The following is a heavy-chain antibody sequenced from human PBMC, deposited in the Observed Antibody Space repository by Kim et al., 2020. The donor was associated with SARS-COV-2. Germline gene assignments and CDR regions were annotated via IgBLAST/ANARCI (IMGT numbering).Heavy chain of an antibody. CDR1: GFTVSSNY. J-gene: IGHJ4*02. CDR2: IYSGGST. CDR3: ARDGLVVAGKKRYDY. V-gene: IGHV3-53*01. D-gene: IGHD6-19*01. Sequence: GGSLRLSCAASGFTVSSNYMSWVRQAPGKGLEWVSVIYSGGSTYYADSVKGRFTISRDNSKNTLYLQMNSLRAEDTAVYYCARDGLVVAGKKRYDYWGQGTLVTVSS.